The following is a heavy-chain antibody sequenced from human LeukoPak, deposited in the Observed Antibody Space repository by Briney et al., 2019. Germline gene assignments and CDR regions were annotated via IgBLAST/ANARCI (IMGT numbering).Heavy chain of an antibody. D-gene: IGHD3-22*01. Sequence: GGSLRLSCAASGFTFSSYAMHWVRQAPGNGLEWVAVIAYDGSNKYYAESLKGRVTISRDNSKNTLNLQMNSLRSEDQTVYYFARDLNDYYDRSGYYFDYWGKGTLVTVSS. J-gene: IGHJ4*02. CDR2: IAYDGSNK. CDR3: ARDLNDYYDRSGYYFDY. CDR1: GFTFSSYA. V-gene: IGHV3-30-3*01.